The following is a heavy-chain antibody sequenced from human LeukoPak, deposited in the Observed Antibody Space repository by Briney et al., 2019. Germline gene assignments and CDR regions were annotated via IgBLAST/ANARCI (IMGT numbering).Heavy chain of an antibody. D-gene: IGHD3-3*01. CDR2: MYHSGSA. V-gene: IGHV4-4*02. J-gene: IGHJ5*02. CDR3: ARTYYDFWSGYFASNWFDP. CDR1: GGSISSNNW. Sequence: SESLSLTCAVSGGSISSNNWWSWVRQPPNKGLEWIGEMYHSGSAIYNPSLKSRVTISVDTSKNQFSLKLSSVTAADTAVYYCARTYYDFWSGYFASNWFDPWGQGTLVTVSS.